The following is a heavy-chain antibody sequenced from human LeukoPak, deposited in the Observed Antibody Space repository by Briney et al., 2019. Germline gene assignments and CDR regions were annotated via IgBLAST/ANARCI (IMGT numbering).Heavy chain of an antibody. V-gene: IGHV3-74*01. Sequence: GGSLRLSCAASGFTFSSFWMHWVRQAPGKGLVWVSRINSDGSSTTFADSVKGRFTISRDNARNTLYLQMDSLRAKDTAVYYCARGPTGGGIDYWGQGTLVTVSS. CDR3: ARGPTGGGIDY. D-gene: IGHD7-27*01. J-gene: IGHJ4*02. CDR2: INSDGSST. CDR1: GFTFSSFW.